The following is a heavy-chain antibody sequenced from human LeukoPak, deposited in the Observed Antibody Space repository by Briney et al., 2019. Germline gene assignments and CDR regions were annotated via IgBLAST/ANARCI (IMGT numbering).Heavy chain of an antibody. CDR2: INPNNGGT. V-gene: IGHV1-2*02. Sequence: ASVKVSCKASGYTFTAYYMHWVRQAPGQGLEWMGWINPNNGGTNYAQMFQGRVTMTRDTSISTAYMGLSRLRSDDTAVYYCARESMVRGVIAVPGFDYWGQGTLVTVSS. J-gene: IGHJ4*02. CDR1: GYTFTAYY. CDR3: ARESMVRGVIAVPGFDY. D-gene: IGHD3-10*01.